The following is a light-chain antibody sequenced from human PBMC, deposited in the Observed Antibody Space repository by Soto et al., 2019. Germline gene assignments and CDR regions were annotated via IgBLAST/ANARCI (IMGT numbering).Light chain of an antibody. CDR1: SSDVGAYNF. CDR3: GTWDSSLSSWV. CDR2: NVY. Sequence: QSVLTQPASVSGSPGQSITISCTGTSSDVGAYNFVSWHQQHPGKAPKLMIYNVYDRPSGISYRFSGSKSGNTASLTISGLQGEDEADYYCGTWDSSLSSWVFGGGTKVTVL. J-gene: IGLJ3*02. V-gene: IGLV2-14*03.